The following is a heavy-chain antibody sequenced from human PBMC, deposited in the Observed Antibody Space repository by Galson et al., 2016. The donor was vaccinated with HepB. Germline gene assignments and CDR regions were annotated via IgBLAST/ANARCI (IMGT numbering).Heavy chain of an antibody. D-gene: IGHD3-10*01. CDR2: MKQGGSEK. Sequence: SLRLSCAASGFTFSDYWMTWVRRAPGKGLEWVANMKQGGSEKYSVDSVKGRFTISRDNVKNLLYLQMNSLGVEDTAVYYCARDSGRYYIDYWGQGILVTVSS. J-gene: IGHJ4*02. CDR3: ARDSGRYYIDY. CDR1: GFTFSDYW. V-gene: IGHV3-7*03.